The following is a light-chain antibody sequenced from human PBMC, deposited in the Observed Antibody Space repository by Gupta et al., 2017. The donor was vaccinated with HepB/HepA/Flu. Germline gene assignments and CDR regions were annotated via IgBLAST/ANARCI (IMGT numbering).Light chain of an antibody. CDR2: AAS. CDR3: QQRNSSPIT. CDR1: QEISTY. Sequence: DNQLTQSPSFLSASVGDRVTITSRASQEISTYLAWYQQKPGKAPKLLIYAASTWPSGVPSRFSGSGSGTEFTLTIRRLQPEDFATYYCQQRNSSPITFGGGTKVEIK. V-gene: IGKV1-9*01. J-gene: IGKJ4*01.